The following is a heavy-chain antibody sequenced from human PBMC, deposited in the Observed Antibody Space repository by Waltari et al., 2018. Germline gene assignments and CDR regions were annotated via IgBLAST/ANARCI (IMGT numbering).Heavy chain of an antibody. D-gene: IGHD1-1*01. Sequence: QVQLQESGPGLVKPSGTLSLTCAVSGGSISSSNWWSWVRQPPGKGLEWIGEIYTRGSTNYNPSRKSRVTISVDKSKNQFSLKLSSVTAADTAVYYCASGMNWNGALSQYNWFDPWGQGTLVTVSS. CDR2: IYTRGST. CDR1: GGSISSSNW. J-gene: IGHJ5*02. V-gene: IGHV4-4*02. CDR3: ASGMNWNGALSQYNWFDP.